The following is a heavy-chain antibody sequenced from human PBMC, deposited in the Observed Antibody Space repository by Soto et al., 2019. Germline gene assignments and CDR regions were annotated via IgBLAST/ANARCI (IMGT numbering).Heavy chain of an antibody. J-gene: IGHJ6*02. CDR3: AKEVGGFCSSTSCYYYYGMDV. CDR1: GFTFSSYG. CDR2: ISYDGSNK. D-gene: IGHD2-2*01. V-gene: IGHV3-30*18. Sequence: QVQLVESGGGVVQPGRSLRLSCAASGFTFSSYGMHWVRQAPGKGLEWVAVISYDGSNKYYADSVKGRFTIYRDNSKNTLYLQMNSRRAEDTAVYYCAKEVGGFCSSTSCYYYYGMDVWGQGTTVTVSS.